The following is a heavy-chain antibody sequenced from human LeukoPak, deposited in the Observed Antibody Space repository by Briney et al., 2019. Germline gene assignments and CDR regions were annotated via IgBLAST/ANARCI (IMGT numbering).Heavy chain of an antibody. Sequence: PSETPSLTCTVSGGSISSYYWSWIRQPAGKGLEWIGRIYTSGSTNYNPSLKSRVTISVDTSKNQFSLKLSSVTAADTAVYYCARDKDTTGLDYWGQGTLVTVSS. J-gene: IGHJ4*02. CDR1: GGSISSYY. V-gene: IGHV4-4*07. CDR2: IYTSGST. CDR3: ARDKDTTGLDY. D-gene: IGHD2-15*01.